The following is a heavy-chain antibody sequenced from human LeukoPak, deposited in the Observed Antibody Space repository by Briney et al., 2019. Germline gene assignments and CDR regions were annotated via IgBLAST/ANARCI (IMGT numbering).Heavy chain of an antibody. CDR2: IYTSGST. D-gene: IGHD3-10*01. CDR1: GGSISSGSYY. Sequence: SETLSLTCTVSGGSISSGSYYWNWIRQPAGKGLEWIGRIYTSGSTNYNPSLKSRVTISEDTSKNQFSLKLSSVTAADTAVYYCARAKFGYYYYMDVWGKGTTVTISS. CDR3: ARAKFGYYYYMDV. V-gene: IGHV4-61*02. J-gene: IGHJ6*03.